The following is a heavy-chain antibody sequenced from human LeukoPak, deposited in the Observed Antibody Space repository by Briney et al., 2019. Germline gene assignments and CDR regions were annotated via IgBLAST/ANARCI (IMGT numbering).Heavy chain of an antibody. V-gene: IGHV3-30*04. CDR3: ARGVGYLDY. CDR1: GFTFSSYA. Sequence: GGSLRLSCAASGFTFSSYAMHWVRQAPGKGLEWVAVISYDGSNKYYAGSVKGRFTISRGSSKNTLYLQMNSLRAEDTAVYYCARGVGYLDYWGQGTLVTVSS. J-gene: IGHJ4*02. CDR2: ISYDGSNK.